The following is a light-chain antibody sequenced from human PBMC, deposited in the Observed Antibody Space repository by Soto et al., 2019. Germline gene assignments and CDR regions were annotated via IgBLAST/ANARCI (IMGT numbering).Light chain of an antibody. J-gene: IGKJ2*01. Sequence: EIVLTQSPATLSVSPGESASLSCRASQNINRNLAWYQQRPGRAPRLLILRASTRASGIPARFSGSGSGTEFTLTVSGLESEDFAVYYCQQYEESPPYSFGQGTKVEIK. V-gene: IGKV3-15*01. CDR1: QNINRN. CDR3: QQYEESPPYS. CDR2: RAS.